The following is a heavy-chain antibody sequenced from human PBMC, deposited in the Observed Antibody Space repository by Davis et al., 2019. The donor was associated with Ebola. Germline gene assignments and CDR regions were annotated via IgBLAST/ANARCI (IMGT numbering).Heavy chain of an antibody. D-gene: IGHD3-22*01. CDR3: ARAPGPMIVVVITPDFDL. CDR1: GFVTSSSC. V-gene: IGHV3-7*03. CDR2: IKQDGRET. J-gene: IGHJ2*01. Sequence: GESLKISCVASGFVTSSSCMTWVRQAPGKGLEWVANIKQDGRETQYVDSVKGRFIISRDNAKNSLYLQMNSLRADDTAVYYCARAPGPMIVVVITPDFDLWGRGTLVTVSS.